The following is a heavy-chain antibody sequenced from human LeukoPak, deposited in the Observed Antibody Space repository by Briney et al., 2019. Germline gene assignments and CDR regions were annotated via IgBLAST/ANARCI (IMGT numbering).Heavy chain of an antibody. CDR3: ARRLGYSYPFDC. J-gene: IGHJ4*02. Sequence: SETLSLTCTVSGGTISDYYWTWIRQPPGKGLERIGYIYYSGSTNYNPSLKSRVTISVDTSKNQFSLKLSSVTAADTAVYYCARRLGYSYPFDCWGQGTLVSVSS. CDR2: IYYSGST. D-gene: IGHD5-18*01. CDR1: GGTISDYY. V-gene: IGHV4-59*08.